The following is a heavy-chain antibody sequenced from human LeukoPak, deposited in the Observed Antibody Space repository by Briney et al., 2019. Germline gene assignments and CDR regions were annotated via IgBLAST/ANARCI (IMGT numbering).Heavy chain of an antibody. Sequence: GGSLRLSCAASGFTFSSFTMNWVRQAPGKGLEWVSSISSTSAYKYYADSVKGRFAISRDNSKDTLYLKMNSLRAEDTAVYYCATGVTSDSYLFNSYLFNYWGREPWSPSPQ. D-gene: IGHD4-23*01. CDR2: ISSTSAYK. V-gene: IGHV3-21*01. CDR1: GFTFSSFT. CDR3: ATGVTSDSYLFNSYLFNY. J-gene: IGHJ4*02.